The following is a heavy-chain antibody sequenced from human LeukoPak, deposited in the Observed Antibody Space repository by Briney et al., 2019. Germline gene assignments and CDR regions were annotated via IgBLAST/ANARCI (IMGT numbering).Heavy chain of an antibody. D-gene: IGHD5-24*01. V-gene: IGHV3-33*08. J-gene: IGHJ4*02. CDR1: GFTFSSYG. CDR2: IWYDGSNK. Sequence: GGSLRLSCAASGFTFSSYGMHWVRQAPGKGLEWVAVIWYDGSNKYYADSVKGRFTISRDNSKNTLYLQMNSLRAEDTAVYYCARDPALVEMATRLDYWGQGALVTVSS. CDR3: ARDPALVEMATRLDY.